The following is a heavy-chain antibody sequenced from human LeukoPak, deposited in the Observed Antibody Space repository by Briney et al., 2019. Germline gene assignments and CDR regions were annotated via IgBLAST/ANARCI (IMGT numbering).Heavy chain of an antibody. CDR1: GGSFSGYY. CDR3: DRPAKIYWGWGTSREFDY. J-gene: IGHJ4*02. D-gene: IGHD3-10*01. V-gene: IGHV4-34*03. Sequence: SETLSLNCAVYGGSFSGYYWSWIRQPPGKGLDLIGEINHSGSTNYNPSLKNGFTISVDTSKKQFSLKLTSLTAAYTAAYYSDRPAKIYWGWGTSREFDYWGQGPRVTVSS. CDR2: INHSGST.